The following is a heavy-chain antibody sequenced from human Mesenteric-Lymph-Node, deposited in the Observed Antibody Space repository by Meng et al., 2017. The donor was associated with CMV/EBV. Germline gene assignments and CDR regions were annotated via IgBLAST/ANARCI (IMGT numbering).Heavy chain of an antibody. D-gene: IGHD1-26*01. Sequence: ASVKVSCKTSGYNFIDHYLHWVRQAPGQGLEWMGWVSPDSGFTNYAQKFRGRVTMTRDTSISTAYWEVRRLTSDDTAVFYCARVVVGATYDYWGQGTLVTVSS. V-gene: IGHV1-2*02. J-gene: IGHJ4*02. CDR3: ARVVVGATYDY. CDR1: GYNFIDHY. CDR2: VSPDSGFT.